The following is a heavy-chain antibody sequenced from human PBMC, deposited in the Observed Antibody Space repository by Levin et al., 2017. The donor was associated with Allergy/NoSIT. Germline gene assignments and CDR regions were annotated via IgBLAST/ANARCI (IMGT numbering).Heavy chain of an antibody. CDR1: GYTFSSYA. Sequence: AASVKVSCKASGYTFSSYAISWVRQAPGQGLEWMGWISGYNGNTDYAQKFQGRVTMTTDTSTSTAYMELRGLRSDDTAVYYCARELHGYYYFDYWGQGTLVTVSS. J-gene: IGHJ4*02. CDR3: ARELHGYYYFDY. D-gene: IGHD3-3*01. V-gene: IGHV1-18*01. CDR2: ISGYNGNT.